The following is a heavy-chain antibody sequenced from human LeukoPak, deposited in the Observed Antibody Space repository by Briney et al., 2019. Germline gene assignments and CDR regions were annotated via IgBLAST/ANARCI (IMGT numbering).Heavy chain of an antibody. V-gene: IGHV4-34*01. CDR1: GGSFSGYY. CDR3: ARPKRYFDWLFTGLPRGSAFDI. J-gene: IGHJ3*02. D-gene: IGHD3-9*01. CDR2: INHSGST. Sequence: SETLSLTCAVYGGSFSGYYWSWIRQLPGKGLEWIGEINHSGSTNYNPSLKSRVTISVDTSKNQFSLKLSSVTAADTAVYYCARPKRYFDWLFTGLPRGSAFDIWGQGTMVTVSS.